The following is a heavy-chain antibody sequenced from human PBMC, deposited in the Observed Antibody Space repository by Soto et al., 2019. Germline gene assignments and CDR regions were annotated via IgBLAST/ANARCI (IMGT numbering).Heavy chain of an antibody. CDR2: IYYSGST. Sequence: KASETLSLTCTVSGGSISSGGYYWSWIRQHPGKGLEWIGYIYYSGSTYYNPSLKSRVTISVDTSKNQFSLKLSFVTAADTAVYYCARSGSSSPHYYYYYGMDVWGQGTTVTVSS. CDR3: ARSGSSSPHYYYYYGMDV. CDR1: GGSISSGGYY. V-gene: IGHV4-31*03. D-gene: IGHD6-6*01. J-gene: IGHJ6*02.